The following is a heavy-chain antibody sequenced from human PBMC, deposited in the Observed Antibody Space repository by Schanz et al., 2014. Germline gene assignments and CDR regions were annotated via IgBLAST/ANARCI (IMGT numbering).Heavy chain of an antibody. CDR1: GGSIRTYF. Sequence: QVQLQESGPGLVKPSETLSLTCSVSGGSIRTYFWAWIRQPPGKGLEWIGFIYYSGSTNYNPSLKIRVTISVDTSKNQFSLKLSSVTAADTAVYYCARTFYFASGTYHTPNYYYGLDVWGQGTTVTVSS. V-gene: IGHV4-59*12. CDR3: ARTFYFASGTYHTPNYYYGLDV. CDR2: IYYSGST. J-gene: IGHJ6*02. D-gene: IGHD3-10*01.